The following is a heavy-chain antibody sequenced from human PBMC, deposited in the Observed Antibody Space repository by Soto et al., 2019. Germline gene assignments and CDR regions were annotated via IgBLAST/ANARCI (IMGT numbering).Heavy chain of an antibody. V-gene: IGHV3-53*04. J-gene: IGHJ6*03. Sequence: GGSLRLSCAASGFTVSSNYMSWVRQAPGKGLEWVSVIYSGGSTYYADSVKGRFTISRHNSKNTLYLQMNSLRAEDTAVHYCARSSSSGYYYYYMEVSGKGTTVTVSS. CDR1: GFTVSSNY. D-gene: IGHD6-6*01. CDR2: IYSGGST. CDR3: ARSSSSGYYYYYMEV.